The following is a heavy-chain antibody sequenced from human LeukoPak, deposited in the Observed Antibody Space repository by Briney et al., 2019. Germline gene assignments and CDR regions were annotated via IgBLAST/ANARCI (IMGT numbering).Heavy chain of an antibody. D-gene: IGHD3-10*01. CDR1: GYTFTSYD. CDR3: ARGQFRYYYGSGRRTRVGWFDP. J-gene: IGHJ5*02. V-gene: IGHV1-8*01. CDR2: MNPNSGNT. Sequence: ASVKVSCEASGYTFTSYDINWVRQATGQGLEWMGWMNPNSGNTGYAQKFQGRVTMTRNTSISTAYMELSSLRSEDTAVYYCARGQFRYYYGSGRRTRVGWFDPWGQGTLVTVSS.